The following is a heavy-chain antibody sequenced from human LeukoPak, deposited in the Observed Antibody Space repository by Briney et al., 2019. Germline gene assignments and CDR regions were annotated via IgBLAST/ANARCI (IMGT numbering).Heavy chain of an antibody. CDR2: IYYSGST. CDR3: ARVASVGATRALDY. J-gene: IGHJ4*02. CDR1: GGSITSDY. D-gene: IGHD1-26*01. Sequence: KTSETLSLTCAVSGGSITSDYWSWIRQPPGKGLESIGYIYYSGSTNYNPSLKSRVTMSVDTSKNQFSLKLSSVTAADTAVYYCARVASVGATRALDYWGQGTLVTVSS. V-gene: IGHV4-59*01.